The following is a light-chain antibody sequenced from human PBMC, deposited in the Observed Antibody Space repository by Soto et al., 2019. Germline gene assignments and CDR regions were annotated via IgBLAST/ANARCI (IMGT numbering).Light chain of an antibody. Sequence: QSALTQPRSVSGSPGQSVTISCTGTSSDVGGYNYVSWYQQYSGKAPKVMIYDVSKRPSGVPDRFSGSKSGNTASLTISGLQAEDEADYYCCSYAASNTCVFGTGTKLPVL. CDR1: SSDVGGYNY. J-gene: IGLJ1*01. V-gene: IGLV2-11*01. CDR2: DVS. CDR3: CSYAASNTCV.